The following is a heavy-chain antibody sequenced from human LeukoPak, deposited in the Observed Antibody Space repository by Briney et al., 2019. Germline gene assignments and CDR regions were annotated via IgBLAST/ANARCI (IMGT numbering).Heavy chain of an antibody. CDR3: ARLGVASRGYSFGPDY. J-gene: IGHJ4*02. D-gene: IGHD5-18*01. V-gene: IGHV4-59*08. CDR2: IYYSGST. CDR1: GGSMSSYY. Sequence: PSETLSLTCTVSGGSMSSYYWSWIRQPPGKGLEWIGYIYYSGSTNYNPSLKSRLTISVDTSKNQFSLKLSSVTAADTAVYYCARLGVASRGYSFGPDYWGQGTLVTVSS.